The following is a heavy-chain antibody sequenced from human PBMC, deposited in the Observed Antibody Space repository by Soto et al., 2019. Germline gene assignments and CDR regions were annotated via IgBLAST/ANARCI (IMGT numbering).Heavy chain of an antibody. V-gene: IGHV3-23*01. CDR1: GFTFSSYA. CDR3: AKNKEWSYAFDY. CDR2: ISGSGGST. J-gene: IGHJ4*02. Sequence: EVQLLESGGGLVQPGGSLRLSCAASGFTFSSYAMSWVRQAPGKGLEWVSAISGSGGSTYYADSVKGLFTIPRDNSQNTLYLPMKSLRADDTAVYYCAKNKEWSYAFDYWGQGTLVTVSS. D-gene: IGHD1-26*01.